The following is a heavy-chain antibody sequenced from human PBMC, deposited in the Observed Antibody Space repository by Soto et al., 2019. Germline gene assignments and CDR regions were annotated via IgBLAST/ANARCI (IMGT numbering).Heavy chain of an antibody. CDR3: ERLEDGLRYKDYYYGIAV. D-gene: IGHD1-1*01. CDR2: IIPIFGTA. CDR1: GGTFSSYA. Sequence: QVQLVQSGAEVKKPGSSVKVSCKASGGTFSSYAISWVRQAPGQGLEWMGGIIPIFGTANYAQKFQGRVTITADESTSTAYMEMSSRRSENTAVYYCERLEDGLRYKDYYYGIAVWGQGTTVTVSS. J-gene: IGHJ6*02. V-gene: IGHV1-69*01.